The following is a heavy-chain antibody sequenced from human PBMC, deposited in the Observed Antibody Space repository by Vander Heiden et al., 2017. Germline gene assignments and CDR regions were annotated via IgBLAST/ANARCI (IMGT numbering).Heavy chain of an antibody. Sequence: EIQLLESGGGLVQPGGSLRLPSAASGCPFQNYAMIRVRQGPGEGLEWVSGLSGSSGNIYYADSVEGRFAISRDNSKNTLYLQMNGLRAEDTAVYYCAKEADTGSYHIDYWGQGTLVTVSS. CDR3: AKEADTGSYHIDY. D-gene: IGHD1-26*01. CDR1: GCPFQNYA. J-gene: IGHJ4*02. V-gene: IGHV3-23*01. CDR2: LSGSSGNI.